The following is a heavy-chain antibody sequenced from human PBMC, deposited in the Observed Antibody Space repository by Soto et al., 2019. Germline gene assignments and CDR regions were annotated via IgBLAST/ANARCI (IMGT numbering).Heavy chain of an antibody. V-gene: IGHV3-64D*06. D-gene: IGHD6-19*01. Sequence: GGSLRLSCSASGFTFSSYAMHWVRQAPGKGLEYVSAISSNGGSTYYADSVKGRFTISRDNSKNTLYLQMSSLRAEDTAVYYCVKDSDSSGWYLGYFDYWGQGTLVTVSS. CDR3: VKDSDSSGWYLGYFDY. CDR1: GFTFSSYA. J-gene: IGHJ4*02. CDR2: ISSNGGST.